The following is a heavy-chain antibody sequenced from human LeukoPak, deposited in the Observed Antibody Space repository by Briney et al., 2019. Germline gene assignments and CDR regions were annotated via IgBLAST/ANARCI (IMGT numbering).Heavy chain of an antibody. CDR2: IRQDGIDK. D-gene: IGHD2-15*01. J-gene: IGHJ5*02. V-gene: IGHV3-7*01. CDR3: GRWGISAALDR. Sequence: PGGSLRLSCAASGFMFSGYWMGWVRQAPGKGLEWVANIRQDGIDKYYVDSVRGRFTISRDNAQSSLSLQVNSLRVEDSAVYYCGRWGISAALDRWGQGTLVTVSS. CDR1: GFMFSGYW.